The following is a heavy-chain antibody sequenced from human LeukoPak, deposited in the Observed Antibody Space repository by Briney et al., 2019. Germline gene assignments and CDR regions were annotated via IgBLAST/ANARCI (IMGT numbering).Heavy chain of an antibody. CDR1: GGSISSGGYY. Sequence: SQTLSLTCTVSGGSISSGGYYWSWIRQPPGKGLEWIGYIYHSGSTYYNPSLKSRVTISVDRSKNQLSLKLSSVTAADTAVYYCARGINYDILTGSNPFDYWGQGTLVTVSS. CDR3: ARGINYDILTGSNPFDY. V-gene: IGHV4-30-2*01. J-gene: IGHJ4*02. CDR2: IYHSGST. D-gene: IGHD3-9*01.